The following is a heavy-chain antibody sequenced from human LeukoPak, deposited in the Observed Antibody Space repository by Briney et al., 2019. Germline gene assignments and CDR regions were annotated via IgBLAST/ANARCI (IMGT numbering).Heavy chain of an antibody. J-gene: IGHJ5*02. CDR1: GFTFSSYW. CDR2: IKQDGSEK. CDR3: ARMGWAYSTYATDWFDP. D-gene: IGHD4-11*01. Sequence: PGGSLRLSCAASGFTFSSYWMSWVRQAPGKGLEWVANIKQDGSEKVYADSVKGRFTISRDNAENSLYLQMNSLRVEDTAVYYCARMGWAYSTYATDWFDPWGQGTLVTVSS. V-gene: IGHV3-7*05.